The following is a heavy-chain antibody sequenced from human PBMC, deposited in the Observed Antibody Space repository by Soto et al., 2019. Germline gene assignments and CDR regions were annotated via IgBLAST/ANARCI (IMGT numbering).Heavy chain of an antibody. J-gene: IGHJ3*02. D-gene: IGHD3-3*01. CDR2: IKQDGSEK. V-gene: IGHV3-7*01. Sequence: EVHLVESGGGLVQPGGSLRLSCAASGIILSNYWMTWVRQAPGKGLEWVANIKQDGSEKYYVDSVKGRFTISRDNAKNSLYLQINSLRAEDTAVYYCARDQDDSSDAFDIWGQGTMVTVSS. CDR3: ARDQDDSSDAFDI. CDR1: GIILSNYW.